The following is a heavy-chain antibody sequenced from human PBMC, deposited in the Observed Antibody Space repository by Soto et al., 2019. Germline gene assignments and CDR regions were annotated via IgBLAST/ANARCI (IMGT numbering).Heavy chain of an antibody. CDR3: ARGRVYYGMDV. CDR1: GGTFSNYD. CDR2: IVPIFGTS. Sequence: RASVKVSCKTSGGTFSNYDIHWVRQAPGQGLEWMGEIVPIFGTSHYAQKFLGRVTITADESTSTAYMEVNSLTSEDTAVYYCARGRVYYGMDVWGQGTTVTSP. J-gene: IGHJ6*02. V-gene: IGHV1-69*13.